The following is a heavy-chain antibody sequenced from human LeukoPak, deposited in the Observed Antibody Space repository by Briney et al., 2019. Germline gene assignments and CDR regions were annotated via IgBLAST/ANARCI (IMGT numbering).Heavy chain of an antibody. V-gene: IGHV3-74*01. CDR2: INSDGSST. J-gene: IGHJ4*02. CDR3: ARRFYSSSAPDY. D-gene: IGHD6-6*01. Sequence: SGGSLRLSCAASGFTFSAYWMHWVRQAPGKGLVWVSRINSDGSSTSYADSVKGRFTISRDEAKRTVFLQMNSLRVEDTAVYYCARRFYSSSAPDYWGQGTLVTVSS. CDR1: GFTFSAYW.